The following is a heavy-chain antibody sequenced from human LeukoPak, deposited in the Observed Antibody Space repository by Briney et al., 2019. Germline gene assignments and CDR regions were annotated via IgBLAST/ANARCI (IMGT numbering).Heavy chain of an antibody. CDR1: GFSFSVHW. J-gene: IGHJ4*02. D-gene: IGHD2-8*01. Sequence: PGGSLRLSCVASGFSFSVHWMHWVRQAPGKGLVAVSRITPDGTDTAYADSVKGRFTISRDNAKNTLYLEMNSLTAEDTALYYCTRSGFSNGYDYWGQGTLVTVSS. CDR3: TRSGFSNGYDY. CDR2: ITPDGTDT. V-gene: IGHV3-74*03.